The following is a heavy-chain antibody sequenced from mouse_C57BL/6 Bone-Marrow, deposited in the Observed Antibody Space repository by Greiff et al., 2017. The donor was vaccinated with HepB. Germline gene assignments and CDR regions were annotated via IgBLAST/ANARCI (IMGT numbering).Heavy chain of an antibody. V-gene: IGHV1-55*01. CDR3: ARGYYYGSSYGY. J-gene: IGHJ2*01. CDR1: GYTFTSYW. Sequence: QVHVKQPGAELVKPGASVKMSCKASGYTFTSYWITWVKQRPGQGLEWIGDIYPGSGSTNYNEKFKSKATLTVDTSSSTAYMQLSSLTSEDSAVYYCARGYYYGSSYGYWGQGTTLTVSS. CDR2: IYPGSGST. D-gene: IGHD1-1*01.